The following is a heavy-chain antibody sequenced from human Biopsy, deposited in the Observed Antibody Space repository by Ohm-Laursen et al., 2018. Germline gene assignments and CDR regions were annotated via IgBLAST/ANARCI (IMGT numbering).Heavy chain of an antibody. CDR1: GFTFSDYY. CDR3: ARGGAGSYHDY. Sequence: SLRLSCSVSGFTFSDYYLSWIRQAPGKGLAWLSYISGSGTTIFYADSVKGRFTVSRDNAKNSLYLQMNSLTVEYTAVYYCARGGAGSYHDYWGQGTLVTVSS. D-gene: IGHD3-10*01. V-gene: IGHV3-11*01. J-gene: IGHJ4*02. CDR2: ISGSGTTI.